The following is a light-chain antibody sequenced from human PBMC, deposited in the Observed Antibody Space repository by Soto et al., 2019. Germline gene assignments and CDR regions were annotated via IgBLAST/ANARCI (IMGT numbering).Light chain of an antibody. J-gene: IGLJ3*02. CDR2: RTS. CDR1: TGAVTSDYY. V-gene: IGLV7-43*01. CDR3: VLLDGGAGV. Sequence: QAVVTQEPSLTVSPGGTVTLTCALTTGAVTSDYYPNWFQRKPGQALRTLIYRTSNKHSWTPARFSGSLLGGKAALTLSGVQPEDEAYYYGVLLDGGAGVFGGGTKLTVL.